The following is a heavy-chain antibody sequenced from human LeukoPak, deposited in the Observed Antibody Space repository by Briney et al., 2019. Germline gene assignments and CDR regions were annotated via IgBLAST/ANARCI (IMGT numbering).Heavy chain of an antibody. CDR3: AKDRVDGSGSQFDS. J-gene: IGHJ4*02. V-gene: IGHV3-53*01. CDR1: GFTVSTNS. Sequence: PGGSLRLSCTVSGFTVSTNSMSWVRQAPGKGLEWVSFIYSDNTHYSDSVKGRFTISRDNAMDTLYLQMNSLRADDTAVYYCAKDRVDGSGSQFDSWGQGSLVIVSS. CDR2: IYSDNT. D-gene: IGHD3-10*01.